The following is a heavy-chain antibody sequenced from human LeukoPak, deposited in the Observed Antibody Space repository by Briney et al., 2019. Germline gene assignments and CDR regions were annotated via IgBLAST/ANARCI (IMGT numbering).Heavy chain of an antibody. V-gene: IGHV4-39*01. CDR1: GDSTSSSNYY. D-gene: IGHD3-3*01. CDR3: ARHNMDLSDFDF. J-gene: IGHJ4*02. Sequence: SETLPLTCNVSGDSTSSSNYYWAWIRQPPGKGLEWIGNIYSSGTTHFSPSLRSRLTMSADNSKNQLFLKMISVTAADTAVYYCARHNMDLSDFDFWGQGTLVTVSS. CDR2: IYSSGTT.